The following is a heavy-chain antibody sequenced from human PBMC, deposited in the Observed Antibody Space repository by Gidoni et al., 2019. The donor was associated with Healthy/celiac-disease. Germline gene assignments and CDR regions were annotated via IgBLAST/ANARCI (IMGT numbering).Heavy chain of an antibody. CDR3: ARRRRGVDHAFDI. V-gene: IGHV4-39*01. D-gene: IGHD3-10*01. CDR1: GGSISSSSYY. Sequence: QLQLQESGPGLVKPSETLSLTCTVSGGSISSSSYYWGWIRQPPGKGLEWIGSIYYSGSTYYKPALKSRITISVDTYKNQFPLKMSSVTAADTGVYYCARRRRGVDHAFDIWGQGTMVTVSS. CDR2: IYYSGST. J-gene: IGHJ3*02.